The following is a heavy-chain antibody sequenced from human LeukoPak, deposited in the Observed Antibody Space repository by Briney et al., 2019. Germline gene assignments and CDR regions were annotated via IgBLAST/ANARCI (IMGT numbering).Heavy chain of an antibody. CDR1: GYSISSDYY. D-gene: IGHD3-16*02. J-gene: IGHJ4*02. CDR3: ARYDVWGTYRAFDY. Sequence: SETLSLTCTVSGYSISSDYYWGWIRQPPGKGLEWIGFIYHSGSTYYNPSLKSRVTISVDTSRNQFSLKLSSVTAADTAVYYCARYDVWGTYRAFDYWGQGTLVTVSS. V-gene: IGHV4-38-2*02. CDR2: IYHSGST.